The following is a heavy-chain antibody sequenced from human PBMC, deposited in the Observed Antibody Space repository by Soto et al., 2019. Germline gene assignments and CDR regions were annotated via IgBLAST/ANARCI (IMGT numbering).Heavy chain of an antibody. D-gene: IGHD3-10*01. V-gene: IGHV1-69*01. CDR1: GGTFSSYA. J-gene: IGHJ6*02. Sequence: QVQLVQSGAEVKKPGSSVKVSCKASGGTFSSYAISWVRQAPGQGLEWMGGIIPIFGTANYAQKFQGRVTITEDESTSTAYMELSSLRSEDTAVYYCARAEYYGSGSYLYYYYGMDVWGQGTTVTVSS. CDR2: IIPIFGTA. CDR3: ARAEYYGSGSYLYYYYGMDV.